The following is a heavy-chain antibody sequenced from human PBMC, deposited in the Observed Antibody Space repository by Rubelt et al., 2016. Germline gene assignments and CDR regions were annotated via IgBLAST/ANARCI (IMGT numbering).Heavy chain of an antibody. Sequence: QVQLQQWGAGLLKPSETLSLTCAVYGGSFSGYYWSWIRQPPGKGLEWIGEINHSGSTNYNPSLRGWGTISCATSKNQVFLWLSAVTAADTAWYYCARGGRGYPQLRYFQHWGQGTLVTVSS. CDR2: INHSGST. V-gene: IGHV4-34*01. D-gene: IGHD5-18*01. CDR1: GGSFSGYY. J-gene: IGHJ1*01. CDR3: ARGGRGYPQLRYFQH.